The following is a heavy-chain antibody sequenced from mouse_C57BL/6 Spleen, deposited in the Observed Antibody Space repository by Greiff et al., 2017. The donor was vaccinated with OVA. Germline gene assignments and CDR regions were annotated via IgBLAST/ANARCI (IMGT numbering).Heavy chain of an antibody. CDR2: ICGDGST. CDR1: GFSFTSYG. V-gene: IGHV2-6*02. J-gene: IGHJ1*03. CDR3: ARHPDGSRGYWDLDV. D-gene: IGHD1-1*01. Sequence: VQLQQSGPGLVAPSQSLSITCTVSGFSFTSYGVHWVRQPPGKGLEWLVVICGDGSTTYNSALKYRLSISNDNSKSQVFLKMNSLQTDDTATYYCARHPDGSRGYWDLDVWGTGTTVTVAS.